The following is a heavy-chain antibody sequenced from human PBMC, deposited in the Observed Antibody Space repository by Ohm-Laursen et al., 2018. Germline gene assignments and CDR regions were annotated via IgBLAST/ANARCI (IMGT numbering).Heavy chain of an antibody. Sequence: SETLSLTCTVSGGSISSTSYYWGWIRQPPGKGLEWIGSIYYTGSTYFNPSLQSRVTISVDTSKNQFFLNLSSVTAADTAVYYCAGRGYWGQGTLVTVSS. CDR1: GGSISSTSYY. D-gene: IGHD1-26*01. J-gene: IGHJ4*02. CDR3: AGRGY. CDR2: IYYTGST. V-gene: IGHV4-39*07.